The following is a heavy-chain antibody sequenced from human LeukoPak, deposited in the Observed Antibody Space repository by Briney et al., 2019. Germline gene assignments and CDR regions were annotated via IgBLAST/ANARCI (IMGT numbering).Heavy chain of an antibody. CDR2: IKQDGSEK. CDR1: GFTFSSYW. Sequence: RTGVSLRLSCAASGFTFSSYWMSWVRQAPGKGLEWVANIKQDGSEKYYEDSVKGRFTISRDNAKNSLYLQMNSLRAEDTAVYYCARDQPRQGFWSGYYYMDVWGKGTTVTVSS. V-gene: IGHV3-7*01. CDR3: ARDQPRQGFWSGYYYMDV. D-gene: IGHD3-3*01. J-gene: IGHJ6*03.